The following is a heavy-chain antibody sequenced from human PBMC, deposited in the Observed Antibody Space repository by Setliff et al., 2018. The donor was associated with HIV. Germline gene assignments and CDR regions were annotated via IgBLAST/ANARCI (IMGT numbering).Heavy chain of an antibody. Sequence: GGSLRLSCAASGFTFSSYSMTWVRQAPGKGLEWVSSIRTDGDATYYADSVKGRLTISRDNSKNTLYLQMNSLRVEDAAVYYCAKGRSGYYNFDSWGQGTLVTVSS. J-gene: IGHJ4*02. CDR2: IRTDGDAT. V-gene: IGHV3-23*01. CDR3: AKGRSGYYNFDS. D-gene: IGHD3-22*01. CDR1: GFTFSSYS.